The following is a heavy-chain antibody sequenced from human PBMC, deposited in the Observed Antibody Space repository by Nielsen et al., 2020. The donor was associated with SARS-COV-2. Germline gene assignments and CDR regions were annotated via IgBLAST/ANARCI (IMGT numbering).Heavy chain of an antibody. CDR3: ARDCSGGSCYSSFGAFDI. D-gene: IGHD2-15*01. V-gene: IGHV1-46*01. CDR2: INPSGGST. J-gene: IGHJ3*02. Sequence: WVRQAPGQGLEWMGIINPSGGSTSYAQKFQGRVTMTRDTSTSTVYMELSSLRSEDTAVYYCARDCSGGSCYSSFGAFDIWGQGTMGTVSS.